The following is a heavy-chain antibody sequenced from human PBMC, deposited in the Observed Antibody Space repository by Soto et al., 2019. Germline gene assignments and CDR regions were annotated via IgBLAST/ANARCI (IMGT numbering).Heavy chain of an antibody. D-gene: IGHD6-13*01. CDR3: ARLARSFFFKSFAEYFQH. CDR1: GYSFTSYW. J-gene: IGHJ1*01. V-gene: IGHV5-51*01. Sequence: GESLKISCKGSGYSFTSYWIGWVRQMPGKGLEWMGIIYPGDSDTRYSPSFQGQVTISADKSISTAYLQWSSLKASDTAMYYCARLARSFFFKSFAEYFQHWGQGTLVTVSS. CDR2: IYPGDSDT.